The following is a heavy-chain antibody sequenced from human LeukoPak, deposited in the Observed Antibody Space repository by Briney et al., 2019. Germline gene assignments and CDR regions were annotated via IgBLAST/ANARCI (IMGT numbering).Heavy chain of an antibody. CDR2: IIPIFGTA. V-gene: IGHV1-69*01. CDR3: ARVPIDLSGIEVVPAALNYYYYYYMDV. J-gene: IGHJ6*03. CDR1: GGTFSSYA. D-gene: IGHD2-2*01. Sequence: ASVKVSCKASGGTFSSYAISWVRQAPGQGLEWMGGIIPIFGTANYAQKFQGRVTITADESTSTAYMELSSLRSEDTAVYYCARVPIDLSGIEVVPAALNYYYYYYMDVWGKGTTVTVSS.